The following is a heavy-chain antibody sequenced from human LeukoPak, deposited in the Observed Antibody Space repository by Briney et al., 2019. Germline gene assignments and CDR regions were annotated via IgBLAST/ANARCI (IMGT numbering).Heavy chain of an antibody. CDR3: SGWYILGQYYFDY. Sequence: SETLSLTCTVSGGSISSSSYYWGWIRQPPGKGLEWIGSIYYSGSTYYNPSLKSRVTISVDTSKNQFSLQLNSVTPEDTAVYYCSGWYILGQYYFDYWGQGTLVTVSS. D-gene: IGHD6-19*01. J-gene: IGHJ4*02. CDR2: IYYSGST. CDR1: GGSISSSSYY. V-gene: IGHV4-39*07.